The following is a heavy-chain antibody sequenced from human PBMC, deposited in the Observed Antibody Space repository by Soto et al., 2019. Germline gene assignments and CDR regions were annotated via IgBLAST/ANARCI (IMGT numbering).Heavy chain of an antibody. D-gene: IGHD6-13*01. CDR3: ASGSSWYGGFDY. J-gene: IGHJ4*02. CDR1: GGTFSSYT. Sequence: QVQLVQSGAEVKKPGSSVKVSCKASGGTFSSYTISWVRQAPGQGLEWMGRIIPILGIANYAQKFQGRVTSTADKSTSTAYMELSSLRSEDTTVYYCASGSSWYGGFDYWGQGTLVTVSS. V-gene: IGHV1-69*02. CDR2: IIPILGIA.